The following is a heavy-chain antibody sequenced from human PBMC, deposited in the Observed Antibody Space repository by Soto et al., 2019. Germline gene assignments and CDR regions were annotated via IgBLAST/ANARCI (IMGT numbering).Heavy chain of an antibody. CDR3: ARGYDSSGYYDFSTYYYGMDV. CDR2: IIPIFGTA. Sequence: SVKVSCKASGYTFASYGISWVRQAPGQGLEWMGGIIPIFGTANYAQKFQGRVTITADESTSTAYMELSSLRSEDTAVYYCARGYDSSGYYDFSTYYYGMDVWGQGTTVTVSS. V-gene: IGHV1-69*13. J-gene: IGHJ6*02. D-gene: IGHD3-22*01. CDR1: GYTFASYG.